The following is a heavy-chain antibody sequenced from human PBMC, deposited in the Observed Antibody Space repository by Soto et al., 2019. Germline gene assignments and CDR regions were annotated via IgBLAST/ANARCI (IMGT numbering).Heavy chain of an antibody. CDR1: GFTFSSYS. V-gene: IGHV3-21*01. CDR2: ISSGSDYI. Sequence: EVQLEESGGGLVKPGGSLRLSCAASGFTFSSYSMNWVRQAPGKGLEWVSSISSGSDYIFYADSVKGRFTISRDNAKNSLFLQMNSLTAEDTAVYYCARSPVGDAFNVWGQGTVVTVSS. J-gene: IGHJ3*01. CDR3: ARSPVGDAFNV.